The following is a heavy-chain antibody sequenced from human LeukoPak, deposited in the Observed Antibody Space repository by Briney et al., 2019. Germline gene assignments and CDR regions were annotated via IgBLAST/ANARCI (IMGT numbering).Heavy chain of an antibody. CDR3: AKDYGGNSDAFDI. D-gene: IGHD4-23*01. CDR2: IRGSGTRT. V-gene: IGHV3-23*01. Sequence: GGSLRLSCAASGFTFSSYSMNWVRPAAGKGLEWVSCIRGSGTRTYYADSVKGRFTISRDNSKNTLYLQMNSLRAEDTALYSCAKDYGGNSDAFDIWGQGTVVTVSS. CDR1: GFTFSSYS. J-gene: IGHJ3*02.